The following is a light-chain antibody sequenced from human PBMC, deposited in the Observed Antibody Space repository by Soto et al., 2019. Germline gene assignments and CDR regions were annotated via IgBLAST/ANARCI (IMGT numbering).Light chain of an antibody. CDR1: SSDVGAYKF. CDR3: SSYSSTSTPWV. CDR2: EVT. V-gene: IGLV2-14*01. Sequence: QSALTQPASVSGSPGQSITIFCTGTSSDVGAYKFVSWYRHHPGRAPQVMIYEVTNRPSGVSSRFSGSKSGNTASLTISGIQPEDEGDYYCSSYSSTSTPWVFGGGTQLTVL. J-gene: IGLJ7*01.